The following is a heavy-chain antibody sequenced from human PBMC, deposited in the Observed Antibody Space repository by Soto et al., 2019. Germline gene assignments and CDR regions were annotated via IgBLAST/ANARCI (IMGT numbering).Heavy chain of an antibody. CDR3: AGDVEGYTHEDDYYGIDV. V-gene: IGHV1-69*06. D-gene: IGHD6-13*01. J-gene: IGHJ6*02. CDR1: GGTFSSYA. CDR2: IIPILGTA. Sequence: QVQLVQSGAEVKKPGSSVKVSCKASGGTFSSYAISWVRQAPGQGLEWMGGIIPILGTANYAQKLQGRVTITADKDTSTAYMELSSPRSEATAVDYWAGDVEGYTHEDDYYGIDVGGQGTTVTVSS.